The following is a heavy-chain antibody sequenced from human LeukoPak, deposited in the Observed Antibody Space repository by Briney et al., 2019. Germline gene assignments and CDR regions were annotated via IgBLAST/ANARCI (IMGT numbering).Heavy chain of an antibody. CDR2: ISDSSRKI. CDR1: GFTSSTYS. J-gene: IGHJ4*02. D-gene: IGHD4-17*01. CDR3: ARGPYGDYIDAFDY. V-gene: IGHV3-48*01. Sequence: GGSLRLSCAASGFTSSTYSMNWVRQAPGKGLEWVSYISDSSRKIYYADSVKGRFTISRGNAKSSLYLQMNSLRAEDTAVYYCARGPYGDYIDAFDYWGQGTLVTVSS.